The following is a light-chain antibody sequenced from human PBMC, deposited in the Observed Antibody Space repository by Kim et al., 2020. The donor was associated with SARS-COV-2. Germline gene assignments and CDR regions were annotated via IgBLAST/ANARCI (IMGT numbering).Light chain of an antibody. V-gene: IGKV4-1*01. J-gene: IGKJ2*01. Sequence: APMTCKSSDSVLYSAKKKNYLALYQHKPGQPPKLLIYWASTRESRVPDRVSGTGSGADFTLTISSLQAEEVAVYYCQKYYSVPHTFGQGAKVDIK. CDR3: QKYYSVPHT. CDR2: WAS. CDR1: DSVLYSAKKKNY.